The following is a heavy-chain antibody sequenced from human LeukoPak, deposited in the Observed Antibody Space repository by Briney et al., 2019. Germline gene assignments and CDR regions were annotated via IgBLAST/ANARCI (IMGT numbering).Heavy chain of an antibody. V-gene: IGHV4-59*12. CDR1: GGSISSYY. J-gene: IGHJ4*02. D-gene: IGHD3-3*01. Sequence: SETLSLTCTVSGGSISSYYWSWIRQPPGKGLEWIGYIYYSGSTNYNPSLKSRVTISVDTSKNQFSLKLSSVTAADTAVYYCARYDFNKFFDDWGQGTLVTVSS. CDR2: IYYSGST. CDR3: ARYDFNKFFDD.